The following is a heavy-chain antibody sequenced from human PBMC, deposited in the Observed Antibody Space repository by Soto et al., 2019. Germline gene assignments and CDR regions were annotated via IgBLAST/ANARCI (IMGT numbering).Heavy chain of an antibody. V-gene: IGHV4-39*01. CDR2: IYYSGST. CDR3: AAYGDYVLFDY. Sequence: AETLSLTCTVSGGSISSSSYYWGWIRQPPGKGLEWIGSIYYSGSTYYNPSLKSRVTISVDTSKNQFSLKLSSVTAADTAVYYCAAYGDYVLFDYWGQGTLVTVSS. D-gene: IGHD4-17*01. CDR1: GGSISSSSYY. J-gene: IGHJ4*02.